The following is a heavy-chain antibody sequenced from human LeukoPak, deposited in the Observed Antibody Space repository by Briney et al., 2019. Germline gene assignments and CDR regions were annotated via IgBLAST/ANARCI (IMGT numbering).Heavy chain of an antibody. D-gene: IGHD2-8*02. CDR2: INSDGSRT. CDR1: KFSSSSYW. J-gene: IGHJ5*02. V-gene: IGHV3-74*01. CDR3: ARVLTGSWDWFDP. Sequence: PGGSLRLSCAASKFSSSSYWMHWVRQAPGKGLVWVSRINSDGSRTNYADSVKGRFTISRDNAKNTLYLQMSSLRAEDTAVYYCARVLTGSWDWFDPWGQGTLVTVSS.